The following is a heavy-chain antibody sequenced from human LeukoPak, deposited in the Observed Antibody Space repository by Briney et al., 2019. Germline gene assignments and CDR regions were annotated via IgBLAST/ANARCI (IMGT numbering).Heavy chain of an antibody. J-gene: IGHJ5*02. CDR3: ATGRRGYSGYDPSTGVTGASNWFDP. CDR1: GYTLTELS. Sequence: ASVKVSCKVSGYTLTELSMHWVRQAPGKGLEWMGGFDPEDGETIYAQMFQGRVTMTEDTSTDTAYMELSSLRSEDTAVYYCATGRRGYSGYDPSTGVTGASNWFDPWGQGTLVTVSS. D-gene: IGHD5-12*01. V-gene: IGHV1-24*01. CDR2: FDPEDGET.